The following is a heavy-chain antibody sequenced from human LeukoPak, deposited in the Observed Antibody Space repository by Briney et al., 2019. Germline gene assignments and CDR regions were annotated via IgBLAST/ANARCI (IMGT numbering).Heavy chain of an antibody. CDR2: IHTSGNT. CDR1: GGSISSGSYC. D-gene: IGHD3-10*01. CDR3: ARHNPSYDYYGSGGYYMDV. V-gene: IGHV4-61*09. Sequence: SETLSLTCTVSGGSISSGSYCWSWIRQPAGKGLEWIGHIHTSGNTNYNSSLKSRVTISVDTSKNQFSLRLSSMTAADTAVYYCARHNPSYDYYGSGGYYMDVWGKGTTVTISS. J-gene: IGHJ6*03.